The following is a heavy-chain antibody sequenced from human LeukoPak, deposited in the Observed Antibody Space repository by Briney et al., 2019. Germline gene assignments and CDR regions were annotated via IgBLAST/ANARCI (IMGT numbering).Heavy chain of an antibody. CDR3: AREARIAAADY. CDR2: ISSSSSYI. D-gene: IGHD6-13*01. CDR1: GFTVSSNY. V-gene: IGHV3-21*01. Sequence: GGSLRLSCAASGFTVSSNYMSWVRQAPGKGLEWVSSISSSSSYIYYADSVKGRFTISRDNAKNSLYLQMNSLRAEDTAVYYCAREARIAAADYWGQGTLVTVSS. J-gene: IGHJ4*02.